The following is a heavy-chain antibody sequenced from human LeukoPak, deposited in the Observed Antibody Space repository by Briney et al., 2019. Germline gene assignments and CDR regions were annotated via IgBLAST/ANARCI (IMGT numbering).Heavy chain of an antibody. CDR3: ARHGSSGWYDFFNY. CDR1: GDSISSSSYY. CDR2: IYYSGST. D-gene: IGHD6-19*01. Sequence: SETLSLTCTVSGDSISSSSYYWGWLRQPPGNGLERIGSIYYSGSTYDNPSPKSRVTISVDTSKNQFSLKLGSVTAGETAVYYSARHGSSGWYDFFNYWGQGTLVTVSS. J-gene: IGHJ4*02. V-gene: IGHV4-39*01.